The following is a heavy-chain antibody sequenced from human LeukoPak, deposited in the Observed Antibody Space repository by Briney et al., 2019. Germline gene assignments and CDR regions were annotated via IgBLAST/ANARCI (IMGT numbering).Heavy chain of an antibody. CDR2: INPNSGGT. Sequence: ASVKVSCTASGYTFTGYYMHWVRQAPGQGLELMGWINPNSGGTNYAQKFQGRVTMTRDTSISTAYMELSRLRSDDTAVYYCASTYCSGGSCYSWFDPWGQGTLVTVSS. CDR3: ASTYCSGGSCYSWFDP. V-gene: IGHV1-2*02. D-gene: IGHD2-15*01. CDR1: GYTFTGYY. J-gene: IGHJ5*02.